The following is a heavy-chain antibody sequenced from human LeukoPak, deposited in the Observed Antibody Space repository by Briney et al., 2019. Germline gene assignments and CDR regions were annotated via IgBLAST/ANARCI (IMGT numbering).Heavy chain of an antibody. J-gene: IGHJ4*02. CDR1: GFTFSSYS. CDR3: AGGVGATTYF. D-gene: IGHD1-26*01. Sequence: GSLRLSCAASGFTFSSYSMNWVRQPPGKGLQWIGVIYYGGSTYYHPSLKSRVTIPMDTSKSQVSLRLTSLTAADTAVYYCAGGVGATTYFWGQGTLVTVSS. V-gene: IGHV4-59*12. CDR2: IYYGGST.